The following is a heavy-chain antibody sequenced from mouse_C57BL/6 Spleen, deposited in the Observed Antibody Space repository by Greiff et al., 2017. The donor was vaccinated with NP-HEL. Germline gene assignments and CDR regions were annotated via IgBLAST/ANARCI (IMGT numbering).Heavy chain of an antibody. J-gene: IGHJ3*01. CDR2: INSDGSST. CDR1: GFTFSDYY. CDR3: SREGNYYGSSYVWFAY. Sequence: DVMLVESEGGLVQPGSSMKLSCTASGFTFSDYYMAWVRQVPEKGLEWVANINSDGSSTYYLDSLKSRFIISRDNAKNILYLQMSSLKSEDTATYYCSREGNYYGSSYVWFAYWGQGTLVTVSA. D-gene: IGHD1-1*01. V-gene: IGHV5-16*01.